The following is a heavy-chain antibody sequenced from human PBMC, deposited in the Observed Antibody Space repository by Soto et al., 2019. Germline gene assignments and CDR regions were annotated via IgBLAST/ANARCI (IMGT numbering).Heavy chain of an antibody. CDR3: ARMASFGSLNWFDP. V-gene: IGHV1-8*01. D-gene: IGHD5-18*01. CDR1: GYTFTNND. J-gene: IGHJ5*01. CDR2: MNPGSGDT. Sequence: QVQLVQSGAELKKPGASVRVSCKASGYTFTNNDVTWVRQATGQGLEWMGRMNPGSGDTGYAQKFQGRVTMTRDISIATAYMELSSLRSEDTAIYYCARMASFGSLNWFDPWGQGTLVTVSS.